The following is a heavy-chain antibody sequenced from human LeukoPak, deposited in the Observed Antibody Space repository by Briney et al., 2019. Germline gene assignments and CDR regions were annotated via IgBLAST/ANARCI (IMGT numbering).Heavy chain of an antibody. CDR2: IKQDGSEK. CDR3: ARGSLRSSSSL. Sequence: GGSLRLSCAASGFTFSTYWMSWVRQAPGKGLEWVANIKQDGSEKYYVDSVKGRFTISRDNAKNSLYLQMNSLGDEDTAVYYCARGSLRSSSSLWGQGTLVTVSS. D-gene: IGHD6-6*01. CDR1: GFTFSTYW. V-gene: IGHV3-7*01. J-gene: IGHJ4*02.